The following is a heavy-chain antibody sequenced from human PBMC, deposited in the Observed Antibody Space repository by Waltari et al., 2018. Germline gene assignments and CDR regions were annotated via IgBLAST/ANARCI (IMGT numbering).Heavy chain of an antibody. CDR1: GASLSSYY. Sequence: QVQLQESAPGLVQPSETLSLTCTVSGASLSSYYCSWIRQPPGKGLEWIGYINYSGSTNYNPSLKSRVTISVDTSKNQISRKLSSVTAADTAVYYCASRIAAAAGALDIWGQGTMVTVSS. D-gene: IGHD6-13*01. J-gene: IGHJ3*02. CDR3: ASRIAAAAGALDI. V-gene: IGHV4-59*01. CDR2: INYSGST.